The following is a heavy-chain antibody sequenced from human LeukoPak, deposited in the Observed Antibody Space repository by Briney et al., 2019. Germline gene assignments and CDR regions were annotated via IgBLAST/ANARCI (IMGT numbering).Heavy chain of an antibody. CDR1: GGSISGYY. V-gene: IGHV4-59*12. Sequence: SETLSLTCTVSGGSISGYYWSWIRQPPGKGPEWIGYIYYSGSTNYNPSLKSRVTISVDTSKNQFSLKLSSVTAADTAVYYCARGGLTGGFDYWGQGTLVTVSS. J-gene: IGHJ4*02. CDR2: IYYSGST. CDR3: ARGGLTGGFDY. D-gene: IGHD1-14*01.